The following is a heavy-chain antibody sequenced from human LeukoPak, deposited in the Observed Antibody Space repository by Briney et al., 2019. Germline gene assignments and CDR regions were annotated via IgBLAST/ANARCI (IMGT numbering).Heavy chain of an antibody. Sequence: PGGSLRLSCAASGFTFSSYELNWVRQAPGKGLEWVSYISSSGSTIYYADSVKGRFTISRDNAKNSLYLQMNSLRAEDTAVYYCARSEYYGSGSYYTYPDYWGQGTLVTVSS. CDR3: ARSEYYGSGSYYTYPDY. J-gene: IGHJ4*02. V-gene: IGHV3-48*03. CDR1: GFTFSSYE. D-gene: IGHD3-10*01. CDR2: ISSSGSTI.